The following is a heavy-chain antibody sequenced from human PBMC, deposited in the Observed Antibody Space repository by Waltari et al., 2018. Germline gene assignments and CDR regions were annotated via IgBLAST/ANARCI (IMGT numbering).Heavy chain of an antibody. CDR2: ISYSGAS. Sequence: QLQLQESGPRLVKPSETLSLTCTVSGVSITSNRHYWAWIRQSPGQGLEWIGTISYSGASYTSPYLKSRVAVSRDTSKNQLSLILGSVTAADMAVYYCATYIGASVGTAACDVWGQGTMVTVSS. D-gene: IGHD5-12*01. J-gene: IGHJ3*01. CDR3: ATYIGASVGTAACDV. V-gene: IGHV4-39*01. CDR1: GVSITSNRHY.